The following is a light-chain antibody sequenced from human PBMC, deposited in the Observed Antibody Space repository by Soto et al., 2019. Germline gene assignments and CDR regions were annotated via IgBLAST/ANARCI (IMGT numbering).Light chain of an antibody. J-gene: IGKJ1*01. CDR3: QQYKNWPRT. CDR2: GAS. CDR1: QSVSSN. V-gene: IGKV3-15*01. Sequence: EIVMTQSPATLSVSPGERATLSCWASQSVSSNLAWYQQKPGQAPRLLIYGASTRATGIPARFSGSASGTEFTLTISSLQSEDFAVYYCQQYKNWPRTFGQGTKVDIK.